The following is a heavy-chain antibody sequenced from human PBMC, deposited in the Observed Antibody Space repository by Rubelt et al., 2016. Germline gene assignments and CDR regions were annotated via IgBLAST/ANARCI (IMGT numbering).Heavy chain of an antibody. V-gene: IGHV3-23*04. CDR3: AKGGSRSSWNVGHY. CDR1: GFTFSSYA. J-gene: IGHJ4*02. CDR2: ISGSGDST. D-gene: IGHD6-13*01. Sequence: EVQLVESGGGLVQPGGSLRLSCAASGFTFSSYAMSWVRQAPGKGLEWVSSISGSGDSTSYADSVKGRFTVSRANSKNTLYPQMGSLGVEDTAVYYWAKGGSRSSWNVGHYWGQGTLVTVSS.